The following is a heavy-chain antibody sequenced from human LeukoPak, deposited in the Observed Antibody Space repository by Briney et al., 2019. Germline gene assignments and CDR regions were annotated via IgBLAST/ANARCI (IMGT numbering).Heavy chain of an antibody. V-gene: IGHV3-23*01. CDR2: ITGSGYDT. CDR1: GFTFSSFA. CDR3: AKNLRVSSHYGIDY. J-gene: IGHJ4*02. Sequence: GGSLRLSCAASGFTFSSFAMSWVRQAPGKGLEWLSVITGSGYDTNSADSVKGPFTISRDNSKNTLYLQMNSLRAEDTAVYYCAKNLRVSSHYGIDYWGQGTLVTVSS. D-gene: IGHD4-17*01.